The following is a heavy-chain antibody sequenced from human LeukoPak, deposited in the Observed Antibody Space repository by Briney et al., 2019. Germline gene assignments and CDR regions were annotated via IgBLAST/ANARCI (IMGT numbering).Heavy chain of an antibody. CDR2: MNPNSGNT. CDR3: ARAASEQQLVLYYYYYGMDV. J-gene: IGHJ6*02. D-gene: IGHD6-13*01. V-gene: IGHV1-8*01. CDR1: GYTFTSYD. Sequence: ASVKVSCKASGYTFTSYDINWVRQATGQGLEWMGWMNPNSGNTGYAQKFQGRVTVTRNTSISTAYMELSSLRSEDTAVYYCARAASEQQLVLYYYYYGMDVWGQGTTVTVSS.